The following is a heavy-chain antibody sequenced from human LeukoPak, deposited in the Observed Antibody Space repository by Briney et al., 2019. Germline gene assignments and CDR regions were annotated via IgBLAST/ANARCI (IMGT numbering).Heavy chain of an antibody. V-gene: IGHV3-53*01. D-gene: IGHD6-19*01. CDR3: ARTNSGWYDY. Sequence: GGSLRLSCAASGFTVSSNYMSWVRQAPGKGLEWVSVIYSGGSTYYADSVKGRFTISRDNSKNTLYLQMNSLRAEDAAVYYCARTNSGWYDYWGQGTLVTVSS. CDR1: GFTVSSNY. CDR2: IYSGGST. J-gene: IGHJ4*02.